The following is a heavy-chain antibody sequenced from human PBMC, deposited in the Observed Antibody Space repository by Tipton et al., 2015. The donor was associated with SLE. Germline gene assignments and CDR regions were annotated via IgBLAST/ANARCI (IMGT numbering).Heavy chain of an antibody. J-gene: IGHJ4*02. CDR3: ARGRWFGDY. V-gene: IGHV4-59*01. Sequence: TLSLTCTVSGGSISSYYWSWIRQPPGKGLEWIGYIYYSGSTNYNPSLKSRVTISVDTSKNQFPLKLSSVTAADTAVYYCARGRWFGDYWGQGTLVTVSS. CDR2: IYYSGST. CDR1: GGSISSYY. D-gene: IGHD3-10*01.